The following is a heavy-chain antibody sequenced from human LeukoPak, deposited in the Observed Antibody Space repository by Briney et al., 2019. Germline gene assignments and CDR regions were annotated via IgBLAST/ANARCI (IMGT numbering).Heavy chain of an antibody. CDR3: ARNPTGYYFDY. CDR2: IYYSGDT. J-gene: IGHJ4*02. V-gene: IGHV4-31*03. CDR1: GGSINSGTHY. D-gene: IGHD3-10*01. Sequence: SQTLSLTCSVSGGSINSGTHYWAWIRRHPGKGLEWIGYIYYSGDTYYSPSLQSRITISIDTSENQFSLKLSSVTAADTAVYYCARNPTGYYFDYWGQGTLVTVSS.